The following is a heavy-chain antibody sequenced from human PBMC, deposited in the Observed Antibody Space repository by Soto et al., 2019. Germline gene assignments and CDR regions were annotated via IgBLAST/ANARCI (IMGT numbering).Heavy chain of an antibody. V-gene: IGHV1-18*04. J-gene: IGHJ4*02. D-gene: IGHD6-6*01. CDR1: GYTFTSYG. Sequence: QVQLVQSGAEVKKPGASVKVSCKASGYTFTSYGISWVRQAPGQGLEWTGWISAYNGNTNYAQKLQGRVTMTTDASTSTVYMELRSLRSDDTAVYYCARDRRGSSSSGFDYWGQGTLVTVSS. CDR2: ISAYNGNT. CDR3: ARDRRGSSSSGFDY.